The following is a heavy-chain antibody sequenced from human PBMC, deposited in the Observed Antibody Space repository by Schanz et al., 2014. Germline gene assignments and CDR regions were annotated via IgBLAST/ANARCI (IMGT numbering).Heavy chain of an antibody. Sequence: VQLLESGGGLVEPGGSLRLSCAASGFSFSSYAMGWVRQARGKGLEWVAVIWYDGSNKYYADSVKGRFTISRDNSKNTLFLQMNSLRAEDTAVYYCAKGRFGELSAFDIWGQGTMVTVSS. CDR1: GFSFSSYA. V-gene: IGHV3-33*06. D-gene: IGHD3-10*01. CDR3: AKGRFGELSAFDI. J-gene: IGHJ3*02. CDR2: IWYDGSNK.